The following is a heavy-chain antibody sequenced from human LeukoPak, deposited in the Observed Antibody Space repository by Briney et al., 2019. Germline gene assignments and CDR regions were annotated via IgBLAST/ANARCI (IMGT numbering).Heavy chain of an antibody. CDR2: IYYSGST. CDR3: AREAVLGVNY. V-gene: IGHV4-59*01. J-gene: IGHJ4*02. CDR1: GGSISSYY. D-gene: IGHD3-16*01. Sequence: SETLSLTCTVSGGSISSYYWSWIRQPPGKGLEWIGYIYYSGSTNYNPSLKSRVTISVDTSKNQFSLKLSSVTAADTAVYYCAREAVLGVNYWGQGTLVTVSS.